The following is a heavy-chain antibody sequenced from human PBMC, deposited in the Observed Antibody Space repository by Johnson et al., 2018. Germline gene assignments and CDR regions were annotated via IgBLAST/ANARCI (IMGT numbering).Heavy chain of an antibody. CDR3: ANNDYGDYLEAFDI. Sequence: QVQLVQSGGGVVQPVRSLRLSCAASGFTFSSYGMHWVRQAPGKGLEWVAVISYDGSNKYYADSVKGRFTISRDNSKNTLYLQMNSLRAEDTAVYYCANNDYGDYLEAFDIWGQGTMVTVSS. V-gene: IGHV3-30*18. CDR1: GFTFSSYG. J-gene: IGHJ3*02. D-gene: IGHD4-17*01. CDR2: ISYDGSNK.